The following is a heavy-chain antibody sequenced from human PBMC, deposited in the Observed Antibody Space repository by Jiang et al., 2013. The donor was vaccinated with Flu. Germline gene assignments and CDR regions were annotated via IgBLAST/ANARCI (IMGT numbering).Heavy chain of an antibody. D-gene: IGHD2-2*01. V-gene: IGHV4-39*07. Sequence: GPGLVKPSETLSLTCTVSGGSISSSSYYWGWIRQPPGKGLEWIGSIYYSGSTYYNPSLKSRVTISVDTSKNQFSLKLSSVTAADTAVYYCARHGWGQTVVPAANWFDPWGQGTLVTVSS. CDR3: ARHGWGQTVVPAANWFDP. CDR2: IYYSGST. CDR1: GGSISSSSYY. J-gene: IGHJ5*02.